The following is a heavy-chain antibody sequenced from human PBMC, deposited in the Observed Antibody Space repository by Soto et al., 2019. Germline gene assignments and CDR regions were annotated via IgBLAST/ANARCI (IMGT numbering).Heavy chain of an antibody. J-gene: IGHJ3*01. Sequence: YGPTMVHPTDTLTLTCNFSGFSLTTRGVGVGWIRQPPGKALEWLAVIYWDDDKRYSPSLKTRLVLTKDTPKNQVVLTMTNMDSVDTATYFCAHIVITFGGVVADDAFDVWGQGTMVTVS. CDR1: GFSLTTRGVG. V-gene: IGHV2-5*02. D-gene: IGHD3-16*02. CDR3: AHIVITFGGVVADDAFDV. CDR2: IYWDDDK.